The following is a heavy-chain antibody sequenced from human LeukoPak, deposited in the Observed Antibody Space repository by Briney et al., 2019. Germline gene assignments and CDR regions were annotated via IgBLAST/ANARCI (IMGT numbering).Heavy chain of an antibody. Sequence: GGSLRLSCAASGFTFSSYVIHWVRQAPGKGLEWVAVVSSDGWTKYYADSVKGRFTISRDNTKNSVYLQMSSLRAEDTAVYYCATYYSSSHRVDYWGQGTLVTVSS. V-gene: IGHV3-30*04. CDR2: VSSDGWTK. CDR3: ATYYSSSHRVDY. J-gene: IGHJ4*02. CDR1: GFTFSSYV. D-gene: IGHD6-6*01.